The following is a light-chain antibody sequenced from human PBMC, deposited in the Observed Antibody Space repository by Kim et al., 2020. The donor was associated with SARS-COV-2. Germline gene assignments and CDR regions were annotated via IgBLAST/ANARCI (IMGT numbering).Light chain of an antibody. CDR3: SSYTRSTTYV. Sequence: QSALTQPASVSGSPGQSITISCTGTSSDVGAYNYVFWYQQHPGKAPKLMIYDVNNRPSGVSNRFSGSKSGNTASLTISGLQAEDEADYYCSSYTRSTTYVFGTGTKVTVL. V-gene: IGLV2-14*03. CDR2: DVN. CDR1: SSDVGAYNY. J-gene: IGLJ1*01.